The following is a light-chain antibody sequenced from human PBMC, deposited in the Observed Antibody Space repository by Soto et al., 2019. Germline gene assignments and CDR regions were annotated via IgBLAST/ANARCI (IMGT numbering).Light chain of an antibody. CDR2: DNT. J-gene: IGLJ2*01. CDR3: QSYDTSLSASV. Sequence: QSVLTQPPSVSGAPGQRVTISCTGSSSNIGAGYAVHWYQQLPGTAPKLLIYDNTNRPSGVPDRFSGSESGTSASLAITGLQAEDEADYYCQSYDTSLSASVFGRGTKVTVL. V-gene: IGLV1-40*01. CDR1: SSNIGAGYA.